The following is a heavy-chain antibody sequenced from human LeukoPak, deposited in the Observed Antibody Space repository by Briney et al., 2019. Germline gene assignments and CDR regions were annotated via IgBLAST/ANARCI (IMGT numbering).Heavy chain of an antibody. CDR3: ARDHCSGGSCYFDY. CDR1: GFTFSSYA. CDR2: ISYDGSNK. V-gene: IGHV3-30*01. Sequence: GGSLRLSCAASGFTFSSYAMHWVRQAPGKGLEWVAVISYDGSNKYYADSVKGRFTISRDNSKNTLYLQMNSLRAEDTAVHYCARDHCSGGSCYFDYWGQGTLVTVSS. J-gene: IGHJ4*02. D-gene: IGHD2-15*01.